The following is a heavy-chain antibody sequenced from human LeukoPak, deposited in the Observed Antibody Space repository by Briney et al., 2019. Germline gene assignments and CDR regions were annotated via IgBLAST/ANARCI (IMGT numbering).Heavy chain of an antibody. Sequence: SETLSLTCTVSGGSISSSSYYWGWIRQPPGKGLEWIGSIYYSGSTYYNPTLKSRVTISVDTSKNQFSLKLSSVTAADTAVYYCARVLRRPGVRAPVDYWGQGTLVTVSS. V-gene: IGHV4-39*07. CDR3: ARVLRRPGVRAPVDY. D-gene: IGHD3-10*01. CDR1: GGSISSSSYY. J-gene: IGHJ4*02. CDR2: IYYSGST.